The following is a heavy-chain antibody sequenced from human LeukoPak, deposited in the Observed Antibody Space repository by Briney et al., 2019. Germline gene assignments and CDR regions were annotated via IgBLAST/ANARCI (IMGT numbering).Heavy chain of an antibody. J-gene: IGHJ4*02. D-gene: IGHD2-15*01. CDR2: VNPDGSEQ. V-gene: IGHV3-7*01. Sequence: PGGSLRLSCATSRFTFSSYWMSWVRQAPGMGLEWVANVNPDGSEQYYLDSVRGRFTISRDNAKNSLYLLMNSLRAEDTAVYYCSREDCSGGTCYNSIDYWGQGTLVTVSS. CDR3: SREDCSGGTCYNSIDY. CDR1: RFTFSSYW.